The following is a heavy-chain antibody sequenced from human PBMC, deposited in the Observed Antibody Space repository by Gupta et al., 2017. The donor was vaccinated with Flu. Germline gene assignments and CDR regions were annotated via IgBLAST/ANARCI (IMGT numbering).Heavy chain of an antibody. J-gene: IGHJ3*02. Sequence: FRTYGMHWVRQAPGKGPEWLSVIWADGNNKFYADSVKGRFTLSRDNSKNTLSLQMNNLRAEDTAVYHCVKERGPFNAFDIWGQGTMVPVSS. CDR3: VKERGPFNAFDI. CDR2: IWADGNNK. CDR1: FRTYG. V-gene: IGHV3-33*06.